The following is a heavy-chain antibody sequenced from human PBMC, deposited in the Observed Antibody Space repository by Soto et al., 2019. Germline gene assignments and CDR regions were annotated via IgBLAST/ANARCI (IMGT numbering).Heavy chain of an antibody. Sequence: SETLSLTCSVSGASITSGGSYWTWIRQHPGKGLEWIGNILYSEKNYYNPSLKSRVTISLDTSKNQFSLTVNSVTAADTAVYYCVRDRGTILRMDVWGQGTTVTVSS. J-gene: IGHJ6*02. D-gene: IGHD3-3*01. CDR3: VRDRGTILRMDV. CDR1: GASITSGGSY. V-gene: IGHV4-31*03. CDR2: ILYSEKN.